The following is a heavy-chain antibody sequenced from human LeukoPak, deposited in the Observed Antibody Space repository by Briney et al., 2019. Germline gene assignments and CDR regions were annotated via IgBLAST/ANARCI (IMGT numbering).Heavy chain of an antibody. Sequence: HPGGSLRLSCAASGFTFSSYAMSWVCQAPGKGLEWVSAISGSGGSTYYADSVKGRFTISRDNSKNTLYLQMNSLRAEDTAVYYCAKDPQPYCSGGSCYLDYWGQGTLVTVSS. CDR2: ISGSGGST. J-gene: IGHJ4*02. D-gene: IGHD2-15*01. CDR3: AKDPQPYCSGGSCYLDY. CDR1: GFTFSSYA. V-gene: IGHV3-23*01.